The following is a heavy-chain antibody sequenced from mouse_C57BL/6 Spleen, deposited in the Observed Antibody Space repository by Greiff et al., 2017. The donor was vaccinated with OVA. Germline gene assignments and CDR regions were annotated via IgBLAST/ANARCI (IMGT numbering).Heavy chain of an antibody. V-gene: IGHV1-55*01. CDR1: GYTFTSYW. CDR2: IYPGSGST. CDR3: AEGEDY. J-gene: IGHJ2*01. Sequence: QVHVKQPGAELVKPGASVKMSCKASGYTFTSYWITWVKQRPGQGLEWIGDIYPGSGSTNYNEKFKSKATLTVDTSSSTAYMQLSSLTSEDSAVYYCAEGEDYWGQGTTLTVSS.